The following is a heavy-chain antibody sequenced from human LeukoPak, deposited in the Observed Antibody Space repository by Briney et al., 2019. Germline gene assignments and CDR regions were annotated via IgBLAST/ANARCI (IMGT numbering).Heavy chain of an antibody. J-gene: IGHJ6*02. CDR2: INPSGGST. V-gene: IGHV1-46*01. Sequence: GASVKVSCKASGYTFTGYYMHWVRQAPGQGLEWMGIINPSGGSTSYAQKFQGRVTMTRDTSTSTVYMELSSLRSEDTAVYYCARVYHERRDSSGRMDVWGQGTTVTVSS. D-gene: IGHD3-22*01. CDR3: ARVYHERRDSSGRMDV. CDR1: GYTFTGYY.